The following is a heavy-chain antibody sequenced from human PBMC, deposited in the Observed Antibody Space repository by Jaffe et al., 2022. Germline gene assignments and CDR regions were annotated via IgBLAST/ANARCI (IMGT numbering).Heavy chain of an antibody. D-gene: IGHD3-10*01. Sequence: EVQLVESGGGLVQPGGSLRLSCAASGFTFSSYWMSWVRQAPGKGLEWVANIKQDGSEKYYVDSVKGRFTISRDNAKNSLYLQMNSLRAEDTAVYYCARVPERALTLWFGEPSLDAFDIWGQGTMVTVSS. CDR2: IKQDGSEK. J-gene: IGHJ3*02. CDR1: GFTFSSYW. V-gene: IGHV3-7*05. CDR3: ARVPERALTLWFGEPSLDAFDI.